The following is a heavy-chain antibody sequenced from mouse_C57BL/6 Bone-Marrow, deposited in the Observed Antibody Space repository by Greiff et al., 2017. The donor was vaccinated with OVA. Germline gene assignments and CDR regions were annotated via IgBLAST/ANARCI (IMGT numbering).Heavy chain of an antibody. Sequence: VQVVESGPELVRPGASVKISCKAPGYTFTSHWMQWVRQRPGQGLEWIGEIFPGSGSTYYNEKFKGKATLTVDTSSSTAYMQLSSLTSEDSAVYFCARGYGSSYEGWFAYWGQGTLVTVSA. D-gene: IGHD1-1*01. CDR3: ARGYGSSYEGWFAY. CDR1: GYTFTSHW. J-gene: IGHJ3*01. V-gene: IGHV1-56*01. CDR2: IFPGSGST.